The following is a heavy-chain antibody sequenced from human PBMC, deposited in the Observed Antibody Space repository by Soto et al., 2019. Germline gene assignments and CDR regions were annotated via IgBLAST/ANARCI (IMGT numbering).Heavy chain of an antibody. V-gene: IGHV1-18*01. CDR1: GYTFRNFG. J-gene: IGHJ4*02. CDR2: ISAYNANA. CDR3: ARENSYFAY. Sequence: QIPLLQSGAEVKKPGASVKVTCKASGYTFRNFGISWVRQAPGQGLEWMGWISAYNANANYAQKFQGRLTMTADTSTSTAYMELRSLRSDDTAVYYCARENSYFAYWGQGTLVTVSS.